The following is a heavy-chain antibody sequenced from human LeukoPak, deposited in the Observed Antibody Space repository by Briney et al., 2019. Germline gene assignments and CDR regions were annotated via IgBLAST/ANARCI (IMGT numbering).Heavy chain of an antibody. J-gene: IGHJ6*02. V-gene: IGHV3-7*03. CDR1: GFTFSDYY. Sequence: GGSLRLSCAASGFTFSDYYMSWIRQAPGKGLEWVASINHNGNVNYYADSVKGRFTISRDNSKNTLYLQMNSLRAEDTAVYYCASDPYGYYYYGMDVWGQGTTVTVSS. CDR3: ASDPYGYYYYGMDV. CDR2: INHNGNVN. D-gene: IGHD4-17*01.